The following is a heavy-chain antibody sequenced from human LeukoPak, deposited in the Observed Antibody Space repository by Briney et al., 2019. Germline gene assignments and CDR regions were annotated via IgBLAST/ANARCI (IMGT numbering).Heavy chain of an antibody. V-gene: IGHV3-66*01. D-gene: IGHD3-16*01. Sequence: GGSLRLSCAASGFTVSSNYMSWVRQVPGGGLEWVSVIYSDGTISYADSVKGRFTISRDNSENTLYLQMNSLRAEDTAVYYCAREVGGGASGQWGQGTLVTVSS. CDR2: IYSDGTI. CDR3: AREVGGGASGQ. CDR1: GFTVSSNY. J-gene: IGHJ4*02.